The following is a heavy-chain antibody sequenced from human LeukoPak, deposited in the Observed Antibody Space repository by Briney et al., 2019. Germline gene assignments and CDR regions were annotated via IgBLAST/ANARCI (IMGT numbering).Heavy chain of an antibody. CDR1: GFTFSNYG. V-gene: IGHV3-30*03. CDR3: AREGGYSYEIDY. Sequence: GGSLRLSCAASGFTFSNYGMHWVRQAPGKGLEWVAVISYDGSNKYYADSVKGRFTISRDNSKNTLYLQMNSLRAEDTAVYYCAREGGYSYEIDYWGQGTLVTVSS. J-gene: IGHJ4*02. CDR2: ISYDGSNK. D-gene: IGHD5-18*01.